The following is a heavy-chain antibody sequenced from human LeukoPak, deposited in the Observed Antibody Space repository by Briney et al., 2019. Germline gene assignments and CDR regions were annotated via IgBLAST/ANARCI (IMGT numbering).Heavy chain of an antibody. Sequence: ASVKVSCKASGYTFTGYYMHWVRQAPGQGLEWMGWINPNSGGTNYAQKFQGRVTMTRDTSISTAYMELSRLRSDDTAVYYCARKFWSVEMATIALFDYWGQGTLVTVSS. CDR2: INPNSGGT. J-gene: IGHJ4*02. V-gene: IGHV1-2*02. D-gene: IGHD5-24*01. CDR3: ARKFWSVEMATIALFDY. CDR1: GYTFTGYY.